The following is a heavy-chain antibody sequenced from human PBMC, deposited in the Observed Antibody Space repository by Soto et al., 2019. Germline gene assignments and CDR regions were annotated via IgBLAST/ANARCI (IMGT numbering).Heavy chain of an antibody. CDR3: AREKVGTTFFNN. CDR1: GFAISRGYY. J-gene: IGHJ4*02. CDR2: IYPSVSS. V-gene: IGHV4-38-2*02. D-gene: IGHD1-1*01. Sequence: SETLSLTCNVSGFAISRGYYWSWVRQSPGKGLEWIGSIYPSVSSYHNPSLETRLTLSIDTSKNQFTLKLASVTAADTALYYCAREKVGTTFFNNWGKGIQVTVSS.